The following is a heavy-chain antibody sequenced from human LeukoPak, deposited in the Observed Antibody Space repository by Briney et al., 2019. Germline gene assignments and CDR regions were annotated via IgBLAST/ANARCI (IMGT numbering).Heavy chain of an antibody. V-gene: IGHV3-23*01. D-gene: IGHD4-17*01. CDR3: VKEGSYGDFDY. J-gene: IGHJ4*02. CDR1: GFNFSTYA. Sequence: GGSLRLSCAASGFNFSTYALSWVRQAPGKGLEWVSFISGSGDATYYADSVKGRFTVSRDNSKNTLYLQLNSLRSEDTAVYYCVKEGSYGDFDYWGQGTLVTVSS. CDR2: ISGSGDAT.